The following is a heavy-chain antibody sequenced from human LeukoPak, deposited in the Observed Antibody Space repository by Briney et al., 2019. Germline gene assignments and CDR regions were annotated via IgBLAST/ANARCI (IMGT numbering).Heavy chain of an antibody. V-gene: IGHV4-39*01. CDR1: GGSISSSSYY. Sequence: SETLSLTCTVSGGSISSSSYYWGWIRQPPGKGLEWIGSIYYSGSTHYNPSLKSRVTISVDTSKNQFSLKLSSVTAADTAVYYCARRSADYYYYGMDVWGQGTTVTVSS. CDR3: ARRSADYYYYGMDV. J-gene: IGHJ6*02. CDR2: IYYSGST.